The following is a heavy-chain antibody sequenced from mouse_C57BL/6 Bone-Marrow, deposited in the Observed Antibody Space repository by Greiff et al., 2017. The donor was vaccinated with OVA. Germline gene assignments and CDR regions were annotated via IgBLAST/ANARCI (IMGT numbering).Heavy chain of an antibody. CDR2: ISSGSSTI. Sequence: EVQVVESGGGLVKPGGSLKLSCAASGFTFSDYGMHWVRQAPEKGLEWVAYISSGSSTIYYADTVKGRFTISRDNAKNTLFLQMTSLRSEDTAMYYCARGGNYSSSYYAWFAYWGQGTLVTVSA. V-gene: IGHV5-17*01. D-gene: IGHD1-1*01. J-gene: IGHJ3*01. CDR3: ARGGNYSSSYYAWFAY. CDR1: GFTFSDYG.